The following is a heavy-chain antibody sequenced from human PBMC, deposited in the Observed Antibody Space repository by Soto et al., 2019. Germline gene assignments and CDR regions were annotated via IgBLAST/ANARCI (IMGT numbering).Heavy chain of an antibody. CDR3: AKDSNKYSSSLRGRYFDY. J-gene: IGHJ4*02. CDR1: AISFNTYG. V-gene: IGHV3-23*01. CDR2: ISGGGSNT. D-gene: IGHD4-4*01. Sequence: LRLSCAASAISFNTYGVTWVRQAPGKGLEWVSGISGGGSNTFYADSVKGRFTISRDNSKNTLLLQMNSLGAEDTAVYYCAKDSNKYSSSLRGRYFDYWGQGIGVTVSS.